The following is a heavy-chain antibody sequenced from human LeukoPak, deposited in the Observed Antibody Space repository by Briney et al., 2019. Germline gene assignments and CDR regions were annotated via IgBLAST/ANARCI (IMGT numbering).Heavy chain of an antibody. V-gene: IGHV5-51*01. CDR3: ARWMFYYGSGVFHYHGMDV. D-gene: IGHD3-10*01. CDR2: IYPADSDT. Sequence: ESLKISCKGSGYSFTSQWIGWVRQMPGKGLEWMGIIYPADSDTKYSPSFQGQVTISVDKSISTAYLQWSSLKASDTAIYYCARWMFYYGSGVFHYHGMDVWGQGTTVTVSS. CDR1: GYSFTSQW. J-gene: IGHJ6*02.